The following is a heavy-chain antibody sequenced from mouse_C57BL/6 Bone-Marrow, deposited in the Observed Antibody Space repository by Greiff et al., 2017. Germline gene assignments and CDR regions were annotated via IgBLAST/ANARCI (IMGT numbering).Heavy chain of an antibody. CDR3: ARDLCFDY. D-gene: IGHD2-3*01. CDR1: GFTFSSYA. Sequence: DVQLVESGGGLVKPGGSLKLSCAASGFTFSSYAMSWVRQTPEKRLEWVATISDGGSYTYYPDNVKGRFTISRDNAKNNLYLQMSHLKSEDTAMYYCARDLCFDYWGQGTTRTVSS. V-gene: IGHV5-4*01. CDR2: ISDGGSYT. J-gene: IGHJ2*01.